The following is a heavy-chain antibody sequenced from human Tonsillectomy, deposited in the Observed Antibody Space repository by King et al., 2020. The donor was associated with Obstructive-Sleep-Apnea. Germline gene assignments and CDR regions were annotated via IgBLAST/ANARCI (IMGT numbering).Heavy chain of an antibody. CDR3: ARGHFDYGAFYYFDY. J-gene: IGHJ4*02. CDR2: IWYDGSNK. D-gene: IGHD4-17*01. V-gene: IGHV3-33*01. Sequence: MHWVRQAPGKGLEWVAVIWYDGSNKYYADSVKGRFTILRENSKNTLYLQMNSLRCEDTAVFYCARGHFDYGAFYYFDYWGQGTLVTVSS.